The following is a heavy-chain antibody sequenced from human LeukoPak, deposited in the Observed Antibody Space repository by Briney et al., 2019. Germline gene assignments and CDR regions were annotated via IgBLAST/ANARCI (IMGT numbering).Heavy chain of an antibody. D-gene: IGHD3-16*01. Sequence: PGGSLRLSCVASGFTFSSYAMTWVRQAPGKGLEWVSVISGSGGSTYYADSVKGRFTISRDNSKNTLYLQMNNLRAEDTAVYYCAKHLITFGGFIVYWGQGTLVTVSS. CDR3: AKHLITFGGFIVY. V-gene: IGHV3-23*01. J-gene: IGHJ4*02. CDR1: GFTFSSYA. CDR2: ISGSGGST.